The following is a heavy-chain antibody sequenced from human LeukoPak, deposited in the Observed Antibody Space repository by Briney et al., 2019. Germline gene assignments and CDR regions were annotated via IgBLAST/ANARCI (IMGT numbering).Heavy chain of an antibody. CDR2: INHSGST. Sequence: SETPSLTCAVYGGSFSGYYWSWIRQPPGKGLEWIGEINHSGSTNYNPSLKSRVTISVDTSKNQFSLKLSSVTAADTAVYYCARVAAADNWFDPWGQGTLVTVSS. CDR1: GGSFSGYY. D-gene: IGHD6-13*01. J-gene: IGHJ5*02. CDR3: ARVAAADNWFDP. V-gene: IGHV4-34*01.